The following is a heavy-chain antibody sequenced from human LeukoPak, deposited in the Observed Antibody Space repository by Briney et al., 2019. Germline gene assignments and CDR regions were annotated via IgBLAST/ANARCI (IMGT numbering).Heavy chain of an antibody. CDR1: GFTVSSNY. Sequence: GGSLRLSCAASGFTVSSNYMSWVRQAPGKGLEWDSVIYSGGSTYYADSVRGRFTISRDNSKNTLYLQMNSLRAEDTAVYYCARGLRYFDWYPTDAYYFDYWGQGTLVTVSS. D-gene: IGHD3-9*01. CDR3: ARGLRYFDWYPTDAYYFDY. V-gene: IGHV3-66*01. CDR2: IYSGGST. J-gene: IGHJ4*02.